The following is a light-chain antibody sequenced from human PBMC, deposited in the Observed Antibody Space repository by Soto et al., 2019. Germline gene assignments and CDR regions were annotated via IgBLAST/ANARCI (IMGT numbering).Light chain of an antibody. J-gene: IGKJ3*01. V-gene: IGKV3-15*01. Sequence: EIVMTQSPATLSVSPGERATLSCRASQSVSSNLAWYQQKPGQVPRLLIYGASTRATGIPARFSGSGSGIEFTLTISSLQSEDFAVYYCQHYNNWPPIFTFGPGTKVDIK. CDR3: QHYNNWPPIFT. CDR1: QSVSSN. CDR2: GAS.